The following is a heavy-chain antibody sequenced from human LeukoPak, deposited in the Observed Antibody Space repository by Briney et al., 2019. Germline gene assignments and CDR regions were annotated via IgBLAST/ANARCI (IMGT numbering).Heavy chain of an antibody. V-gene: IGHV3-15*04. J-gene: IGHJ4*02. CDR2: IESSTDGGTT. Sequence: GGSLRLSCAASGPTFRNAVMNWVRQAPGKGLEWVGRIESSTDGGTTDYAAPVKGRFTMSRDDSKNTLYLQMNNVKTEDTGVYYCTRSPGMTVFGVVTDYWGQGTLVIVSS. CDR3: TRSPGMTVFGVVTDY. CDR1: GPTFRNAV. D-gene: IGHD3-3*01.